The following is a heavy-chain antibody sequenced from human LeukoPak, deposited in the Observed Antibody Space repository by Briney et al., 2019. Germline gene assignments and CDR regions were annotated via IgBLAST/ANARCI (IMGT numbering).Heavy chain of an antibody. CDR1: GYSLNRGYD. J-gene: IGHJ4*02. D-gene: IGHD5-24*01. V-gene: IGHV4-38-2*02. Sequence: SEPLTLTCTVSGYSLNRGYDWGWLRPSPGEGLGFIASICYAGDTYYRPSVKSRVTISIDTSKNPFSLNLASVTAPDPAVYFCGRGEMGEFHHWGQGTLVTVSS. CDR2: ICYAGDT. CDR3: GRGEMGEFHH.